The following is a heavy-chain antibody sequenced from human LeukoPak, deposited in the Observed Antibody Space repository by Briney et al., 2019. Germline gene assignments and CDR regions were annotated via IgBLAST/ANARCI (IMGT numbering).Heavy chain of an antibody. CDR1: GYTFTGYF. J-gene: IGHJ6*03. Sequence: GASVKVSCTASGYTFTGYFIHWVRQAPGQGLEWMGRINPNTGGTNYAQKFQGRVTMTRDTSITTAYMELSRLRSDDTAIYYCARVKSDIFHYMDVWGKGTTVTVSS. V-gene: IGHV1-2*06. CDR3: ARVKSDIFHYMDV. D-gene: IGHD3-3*02. CDR2: INPNTGGT.